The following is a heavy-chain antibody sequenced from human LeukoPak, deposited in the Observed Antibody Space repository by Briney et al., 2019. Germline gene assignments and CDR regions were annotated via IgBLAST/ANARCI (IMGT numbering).Heavy chain of an antibody. Sequence: SETLSLTCTVSGGSISNYYWNWIRQPPGKGLEWIGYIYYTGSTNYNPSLKSRVTMSVDTSKNQFSLKLSSVTAADTAVYYCARVQWLVPEINNWFDPWGQGTLVTVSS. J-gene: IGHJ5*02. D-gene: IGHD6-19*01. CDR2: IYYTGST. CDR3: ARVQWLVPEINNWFDP. CDR1: GGSISNYY. V-gene: IGHV4-59*01.